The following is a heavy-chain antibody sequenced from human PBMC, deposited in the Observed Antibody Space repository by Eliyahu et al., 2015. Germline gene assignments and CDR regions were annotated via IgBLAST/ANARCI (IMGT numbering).Heavy chain of an antibody. CDR1: GXXLXNARMG. D-gene: IGHD3-3*01. J-gene: IGHJ4*02. CDR3: ARNYYDFWSGFDY. V-gene: IGHV2-26*01. Sequence: QVTLKESGPVLVKPTETLTLTXTVSGXXLXNARMGXSWIRQPPGKALEWLAHIFSNDEKSYSTSLKSRLTISKDTSKSQVVLTMTNMDPVDTATYYCARNYYDFWSGFDYWGQGTLVTVSS. CDR2: IFSNDEK.